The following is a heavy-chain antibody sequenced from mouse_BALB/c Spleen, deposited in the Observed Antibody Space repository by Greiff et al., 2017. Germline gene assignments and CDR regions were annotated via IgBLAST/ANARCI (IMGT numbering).Heavy chain of an antibody. Sequence: EVQVVESGGGLVQPGGSLKLSCAASGFTFSSYGMSWVRQTPDKRLELVATINSNGGSTYYPDSVKGRFTISRDNAKNTLYLQMSSLKSEDTAMYYCARDGGATVVAHWYFDVWGAGTTVTVSS. D-gene: IGHD1-1*01. CDR1: GFTFSSYG. V-gene: IGHV5-6-3*01. CDR3: ARDGGATVVAHWYFDV. J-gene: IGHJ1*01. CDR2: INSNGGST.